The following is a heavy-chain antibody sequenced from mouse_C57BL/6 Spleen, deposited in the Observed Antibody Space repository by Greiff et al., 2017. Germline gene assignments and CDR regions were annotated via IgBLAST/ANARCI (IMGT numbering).Heavy chain of an antibody. V-gene: IGHV5-16*01. CDR1: GFTFSDYY. D-gene: IGHD2-3*01. J-gene: IGHJ1*03. Sequence: EVQRVESEGGLVQPGSSMKLSCTASGFTFSDYYMAWVRQVPEKGLEWVANINYDGSSTYYLDSLKSRFIISRDNAKNILYLQMSSLKSEDTATYYCAREDDYRYFDVWGTGTTVTVSS. CDR2: INYDGSST. CDR3: AREDDYRYFDV.